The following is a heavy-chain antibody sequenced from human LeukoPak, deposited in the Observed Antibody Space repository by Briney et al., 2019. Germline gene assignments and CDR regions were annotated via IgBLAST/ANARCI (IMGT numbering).Heavy chain of an antibody. CDR3: ARDFDYDSSGYYSVFDY. CDR1: GFTFSSDS. D-gene: IGHD3-22*01. J-gene: IGHJ4*02. Sequence: GGSLRLSCAASGFTFSSDSMNWVRQAPGKGLEWVSSISSSSSYIYYADSVKGRSTISRDNAKYSLYLQMNSLRAEDTAVYYCARDFDYDSSGYYSVFDYWGQGTLVTVSS. V-gene: IGHV3-21*01. CDR2: ISSSSSYI.